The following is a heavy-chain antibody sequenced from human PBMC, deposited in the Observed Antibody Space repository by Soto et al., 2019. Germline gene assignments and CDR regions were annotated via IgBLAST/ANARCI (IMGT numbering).Heavy chain of an antibody. CDR2: INSRGTYT. J-gene: IGHJ6*02. V-gene: IGHV3-11*06. CDR1: GFKFPDYH. CDR3: ACVAPTIFGAQFHQNLVDV. Sequence: QVQLVQSGGGLVEPGGSLRLSCAASGFKFPDYHMTWIRQAQGKGLEWISYINSRGTYTTYADSVRGRFTVSRDNAKNSLYLQMDSLTGEDTAVYYCACVAPTIFGAQFHQNLVDVWGQGTMVTVAS. D-gene: IGHD3-3*01.